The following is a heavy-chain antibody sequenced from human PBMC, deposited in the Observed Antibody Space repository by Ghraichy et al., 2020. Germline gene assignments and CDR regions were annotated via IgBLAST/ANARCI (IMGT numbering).Heavy chain of an antibody. CDR1: GFNFSIYW. CDR2: INRDGTET. D-gene: IGHD5-18*01. CDR3: ARDRRALPYSSYNGMDV. V-gene: IGHV3-7*01. J-gene: IGHJ6*02. Sequence: LSLTCAPSGFNFSIYWMSWVRQAPGKGLEGVATINRDGTETYYVDSMKGRFTISRDNAKNSLYLEIKSLGAEDTALYYCARDRRALPYSSYNGMDVWGQGTTVTVSS.